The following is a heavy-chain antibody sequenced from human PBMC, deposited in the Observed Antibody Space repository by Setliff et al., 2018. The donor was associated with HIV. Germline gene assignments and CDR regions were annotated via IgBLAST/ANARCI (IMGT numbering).Heavy chain of an antibody. V-gene: IGHV1-8*01. D-gene: IGHD3-3*02. CDR3: ARGTAPRPASVLEFLEWLFPNWFDP. Sequence: ASVKVSCKASGYTFTNNDINWVRQATGQGLEWMGWMNPNSGNTGYAQKFQGRVTMTRNTSISTAYMELTSLTSEDTAVYYCARGTAPRPASVLEFLEWLFPNWFDPWGQGTLVTVSS. CDR1: GYTFTNND. J-gene: IGHJ5*02. CDR2: MNPNSGNT.